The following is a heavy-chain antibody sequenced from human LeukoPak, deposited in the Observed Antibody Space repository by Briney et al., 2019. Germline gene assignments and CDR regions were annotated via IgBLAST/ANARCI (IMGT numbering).Heavy chain of an antibody. V-gene: IGHV3-30*02. J-gene: IGHJ6*03. CDR2: IRIGGSNI. Sequence: PGGSLRLSCAASGFTFSSYGMHWVRQAPGKGLEWVSFIRIGGSNIYYADSVKGRFTISRDNSKNTLYLQMNSLRAEDTAVYYCAKGKDIVGATTPWGYYMDVWGRGTTVTISS. D-gene: IGHD1-26*01. CDR3: AKGKDIVGATTPWGYYMDV. CDR1: GFTFSSYG.